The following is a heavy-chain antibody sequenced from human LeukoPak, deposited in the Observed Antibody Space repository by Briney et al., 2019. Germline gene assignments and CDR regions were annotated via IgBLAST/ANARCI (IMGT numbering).Heavy chain of an antibody. Sequence: AASVKVSCKASGYTFTSYYMHWVRQAPGQGLEWMGIINPSGGSTSYAQKFQGRVTITRNTSISTAYMELSSLRSEDTAVYYCARRLIHWSSSWFSALGGYYYYYYMDVWGKGTMVTVSS. CDR2: INPSGGST. V-gene: IGHV1-46*01. J-gene: IGHJ6*03. D-gene: IGHD6-13*01. CDR3: ARRLIHWSSSWFSALGGYYYYYYMDV. CDR1: GYTFTSYY.